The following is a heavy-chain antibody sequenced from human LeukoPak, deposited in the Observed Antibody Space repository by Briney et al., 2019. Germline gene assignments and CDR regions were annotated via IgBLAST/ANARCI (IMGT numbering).Heavy chain of an antibody. CDR2: IYSDGRT. D-gene: IGHD3-10*01. CDR3: AKDYGSGSYRNYYYMDV. V-gene: IGHV3-53*05. J-gene: IGHJ6*03. CDR1: DFTVSNMY. Sequence: GGSLRLSCAASDFTVSNMYMTWVRQAPGKGLEWVSLIYSDGRTDYADSVKGRFTISRDNSKNSLYLQMNSLRAEDTALYYCAKDYGSGSYRNYYYMDVWGKGTTVTVSS.